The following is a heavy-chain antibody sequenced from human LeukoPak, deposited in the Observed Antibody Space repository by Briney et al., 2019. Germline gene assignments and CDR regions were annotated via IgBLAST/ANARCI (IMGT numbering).Heavy chain of an antibody. D-gene: IGHD6-13*01. CDR2: ISYSGSI. J-gene: IGHJ1*01. CDR3: ATGIAAAGPSYFQH. V-gene: IGHV4-59*01. CDR1: GDSISSYS. Sequence: SETLSLTCTVSGDSISSYSWSWIRQPPGKGLEWIGYISYSGSINYNPSLKSRVTISVDTSKNQFSLKLSSVTAADTAVYYCATGIAAAGPSYFQHWGQGTLVTVSS.